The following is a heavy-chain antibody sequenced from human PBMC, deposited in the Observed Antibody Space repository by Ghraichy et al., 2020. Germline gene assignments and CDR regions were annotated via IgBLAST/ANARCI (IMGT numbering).Heavy chain of an antibody. V-gene: IGHV1-18*01. D-gene: IGHD3-10*01. CDR2: ISVNNGNT. CDR1: GYTFTSYG. Sequence: ASVKVSCKASGYTFTSYGISWVRQAPGQGLEWMGWISVNNGNTNHAQKLQGRVTMTTDTSTSTVYMELRNLTSDDTAVYYCARGAILWFGTLRGPYGMDVWGQGTTVTVSS. CDR3: ARGAILWFGTLRGPYGMDV. J-gene: IGHJ6*02.